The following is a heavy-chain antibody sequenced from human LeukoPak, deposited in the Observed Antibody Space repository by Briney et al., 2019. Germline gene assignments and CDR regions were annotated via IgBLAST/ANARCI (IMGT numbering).Heavy chain of an antibody. CDR1: GFTFSSYA. CDR2: ISGSGGST. V-gene: IGHV3-23*01. J-gene: IGHJ4*02. CDR3: AKDTPYYDFWSGWDY. D-gene: IGHD3-3*01. Sequence: GGSLRLPCAASGFTFSSYAMSWVRQAPGKGLEWVSAISGSGGSTYYADSVKGRFTISRDNSKNTLYLQMNSLRAEDTAVYYCAKDTPYYDFWSGWDYWGQGTLVTVSS.